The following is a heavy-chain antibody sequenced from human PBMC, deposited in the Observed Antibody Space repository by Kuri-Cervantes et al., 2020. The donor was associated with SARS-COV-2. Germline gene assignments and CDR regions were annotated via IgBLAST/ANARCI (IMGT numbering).Heavy chain of an antibody. J-gene: IGHJ3*02. V-gene: IGHV4-38-2*01. D-gene: IGHD6-6*01. CDR3: AGRGAGSSSAAFDI. Sequence: SETLSLTCAVSGYSISSGYYWGWIRQPPGKGLEWIGIIYHRGSSYYNPSLRSRVTVSVGTSKNQFSLKLSSVTAADTAVYYCAGRGAGSSSAAFDIWGQGTMVTVSS. CDR2: IYHRGSS. CDR1: GYSISSGYY.